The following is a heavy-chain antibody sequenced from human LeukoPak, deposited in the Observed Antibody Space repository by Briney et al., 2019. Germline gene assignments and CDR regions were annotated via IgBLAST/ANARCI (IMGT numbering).Heavy chain of an antibody. Sequence: ASVKVSCKASGGTFSSYAISWVRQAPGQGLEWMGGIIPIFGTANYAQKFQGRVTITADKSTSTAYMELSSLRSEDTAVYYCATDILGARYGSGYYGMDVWGQGTTVTVSS. CDR1: GGTFSSYA. D-gene: IGHD3-10*01. CDR3: ATDILGARYGSGYYGMDV. J-gene: IGHJ6*02. V-gene: IGHV1-69*06. CDR2: IIPIFGTA.